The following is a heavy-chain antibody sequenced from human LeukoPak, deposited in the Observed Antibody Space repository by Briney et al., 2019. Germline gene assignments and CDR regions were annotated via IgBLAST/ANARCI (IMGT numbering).Heavy chain of an antibody. J-gene: IGHJ4*02. CDR2: ISTTGSTT. D-gene: IGHD2-21*02. V-gene: IGHV3-11*04. CDR3: AREGVTGAFFV. CDR1: GFDFRGSF. Sequence: GGSLRLSCEASGFDFRGSFMSWIRQAPGKGLEWVSYISTTGSTTFDADSVKGRFTISRDNAKNSVYLQMNRLGVEDTGVYYCAREGVTGAFFVWGQGALVTVSS.